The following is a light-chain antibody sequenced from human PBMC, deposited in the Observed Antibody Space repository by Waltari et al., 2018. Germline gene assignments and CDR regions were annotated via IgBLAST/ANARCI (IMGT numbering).Light chain of an antibody. CDR3: QQRTTWRAFT. CDR2: DAS. J-gene: IGKJ4*01. V-gene: IGKV3-11*01. Sequence: EIVLTQSPATLSLSPGVRATISCRASQSVRYVAWFQHKPGQTPRLLISDASNRATGIPARFSGSGSGTDFTLTISSLEPEDFAVYYCQQRTTWRAFTFGGGTKVELK. CDR1: QSVRY.